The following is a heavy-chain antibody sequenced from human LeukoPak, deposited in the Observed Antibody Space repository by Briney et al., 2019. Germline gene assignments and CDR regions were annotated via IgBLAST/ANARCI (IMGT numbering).Heavy chain of an antibody. CDR1: GYGFTDYY. D-gene: IGHD2-15*01. V-gene: IGHV1-2*02. J-gene: IGHJ5*02. CDR2: INPSSGGT. Sequence: ASVKVSCKASGYGFTDYYVHWVRQAPGQGLEWMGWINPSSGGTNSAQQFQGRVTMARDTSTSTAYMELSRLTSDDTAMYYCARAAPRDYAGGSWFFDWFDPWGQGTLVTVSS. CDR3: ARAAPRDYAGGSWFFDWFDP.